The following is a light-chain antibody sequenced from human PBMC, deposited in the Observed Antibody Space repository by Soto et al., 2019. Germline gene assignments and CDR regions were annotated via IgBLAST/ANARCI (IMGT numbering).Light chain of an antibody. CDR3: QQYNNWPPYT. CDR2: DAS. J-gene: IGKJ2*01. CDR1: QSVSSN. V-gene: IGKV3-15*01. Sequence: EIVMTQSPATLSVSPGERATLSCRASQSVSSNLAWYQQKPGQAPRLLIYDASTRATGIPARFSGSGSGTDFTLTISSLQSEDFAVYYCQQYNNWPPYTFGQGTKLEFK.